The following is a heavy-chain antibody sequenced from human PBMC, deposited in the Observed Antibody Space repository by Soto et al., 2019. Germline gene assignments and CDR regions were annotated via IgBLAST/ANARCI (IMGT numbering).Heavy chain of an antibody. CDR1: GGSISSSSYY. V-gene: IGHV4-39*01. D-gene: IGHD2-15*01. Sequence: QLQLQESGPGLVKPSETLSLTCTVSGGSISSSSYYWGWIRQPPGKGLEWIGSIYYSGSTYYNPSLKSRVTISVDTSKNQFSLKLSSVTAADTAVYYCARRDRDIVQWDYYYGMDVWGQGTTVTVSS. J-gene: IGHJ6*02. CDR2: IYYSGST. CDR3: ARRDRDIVQWDYYYGMDV.